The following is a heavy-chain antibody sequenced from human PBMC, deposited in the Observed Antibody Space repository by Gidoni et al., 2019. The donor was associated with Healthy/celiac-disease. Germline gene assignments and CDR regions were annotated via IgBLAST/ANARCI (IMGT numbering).Heavy chain of an antibody. J-gene: IGHJ4*02. D-gene: IGHD6-13*01. V-gene: IGHV3-11*01. CDR2: ISSSGSTI. CDR1: GFTFSAYY. Sequence: QVQLVESGGGLVKPGGSLRLSCAASGFTFSAYYMSWIRPAPGKGREWVAYISSSGSTIYYADSVKGRFTISRDNAKNSLYLQMNSLRAEDTAVYYCARDYGHRWAAAGPFDYWGQGTLVTVSS. CDR3: ARDYGHRWAAAGPFDY.